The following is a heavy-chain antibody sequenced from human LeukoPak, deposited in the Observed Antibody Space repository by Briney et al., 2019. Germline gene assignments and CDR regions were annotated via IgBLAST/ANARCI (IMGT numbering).Heavy chain of an antibody. D-gene: IGHD3-3*01. Sequence: GGSLRLSRAASGFTFSSYAMSWVRQAPGKGLEWVSAISGSGGSTYYADSVKGRFTISRDNSKNTLYLQMNSLRAEDTAVYYCAKRALVFGVVITGYFDYWGQGTLVTVSS. V-gene: IGHV3-23*01. J-gene: IGHJ4*02. CDR2: ISGSGGST. CDR3: AKRALVFGVVITGYFDY. CDR1: GFTFSSYA.